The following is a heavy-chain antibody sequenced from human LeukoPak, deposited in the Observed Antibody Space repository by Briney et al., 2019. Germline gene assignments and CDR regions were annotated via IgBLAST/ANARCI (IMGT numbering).Heavy chain of an antibody. J-gene: IGHJ3*02. CDR2: NSAYNGNT. CDR1: GYTFTSYG. CDR3: ARDLDSSGYYSDAFDI. Sequence: ASVKVSCKASGYTFTSYGISWVRQAPGQGLEWMGWNSAYNGNTNYAQKLQGRVTMTTDTSTSTAYMELRSLRSDDTAVYYCARDLDSSGYYSDAFDIWGQGTMVTVSS. V-gene: IGHV1-18*01. D-gene: IGHD3-22*01.